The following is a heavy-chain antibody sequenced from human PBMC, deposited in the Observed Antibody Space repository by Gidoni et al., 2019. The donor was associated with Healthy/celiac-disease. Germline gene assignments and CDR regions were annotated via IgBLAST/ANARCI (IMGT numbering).Heavy chain of an antibody. CDR2: ISSSGSTI. CDR3: ARDSFRARRTVDFDY. CDR1: AFTLRDYH. J-gene: IGHJ4*02. V-gene: IGHV3-11*01. D-gene: IGHD5-12*01. Sequence: QVQLVAAGGGLVTPGGSLRLSCAASAFTLRDYHMSWIRQAPGQGLEWVSDISSSGSTIYYADSVKCRFTISRHNAKNSLYLQMNSLRAEDTAVYYCARDSFRARRTVDFDYWGQGTLVTVSS.